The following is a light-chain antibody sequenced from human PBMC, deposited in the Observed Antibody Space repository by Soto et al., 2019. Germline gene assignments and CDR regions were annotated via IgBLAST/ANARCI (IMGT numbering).Light chain of an antibody. CDR1: QGINNY. V-gene: IGKV1-27*01. CDR3: QKYNSAGFT. CDR2: AAS. J-gene: IGKJ3*01. Sequence: DIQMTQSPSSLCASVGDRVTFTCRASQGINNYLAWYQQKPGKVPKLLIYAASTLQSGVPSRFSGSGSGTDFTLTISSLQPEDVATYYCQKYNSAGFTFGPGTKVDIK.